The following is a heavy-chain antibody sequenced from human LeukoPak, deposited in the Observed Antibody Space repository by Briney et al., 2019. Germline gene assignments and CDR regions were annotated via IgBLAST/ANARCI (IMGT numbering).Heavy chain of an antibody. CDR1: GFTFSTYA. Sequence: SGGSLRLSCAASGFTFSTYAMHWVRQAPGKGLEWVAVISYDGSNKYYADSVKGRFTISRDNSKNTLYLQMSSLRAEDTAVYYCARDYASDYWGQGTLVTVSS. CDR3: ARDYASDY. J-gene: IGHJ4*02. V-gene: IGHV3-30-3*01. CDR2: ISYDGSNK. D-gene: IGHD3-10*01.